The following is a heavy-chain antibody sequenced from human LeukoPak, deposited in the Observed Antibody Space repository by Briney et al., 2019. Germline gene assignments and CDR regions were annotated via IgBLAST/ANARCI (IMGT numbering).Heavy chain of an antibody. J-gene: IGHJ3*02. CDR2: IYHSGST. CDR1: GGSISSGGYS. V-gene: IGHV4-30-2*01. D-gene: IGHD2-15*01. CDR3: ARYCSGGSCYRDAFDI. Sequence: SETLPLTCAVSGGSISSGGYSWSWIRQQPGKGLEWIGYIYHSGSTYYNPSLKSRVTISVDRSKNQFSLKLSSVTAADTAVYYCARYCSGGSCYRDAFDIWGQGTMVTVSS.